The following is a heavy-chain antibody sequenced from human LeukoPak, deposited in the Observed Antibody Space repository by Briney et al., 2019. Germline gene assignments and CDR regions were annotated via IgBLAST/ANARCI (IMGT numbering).Heavy chain of an antibody. D-gene: IGHD4-17*01. CDR1: GGSISSYY. J-gene: IGHJ4*02. V-gene: IGHV4-59*01. CDR3: ARRRTDDYGDYGFDY. CDR2: IYYSGST. Sequence: SETLSLTCTVSGGSISSYYWSWIRQPPGQGLEWIGYIYYSGSTNYNPSLKGRVTISVDTSKNQFSLKLSSVTAADTAVYYCARRRTDDYGDYGFDYWGQGTLVTVSS.